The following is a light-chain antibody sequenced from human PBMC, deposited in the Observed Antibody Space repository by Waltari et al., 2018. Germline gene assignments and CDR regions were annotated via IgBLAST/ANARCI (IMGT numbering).Light chain of an antibody. J-gene: IGKJ2*02. CDR3: QQLSTYPWT. CDR2: AAS. Sequence: DIQLTQSPSFLSASVGDRVTITCRASQGINNFLAWYQQKPGKAPKLLLYAASTLQSGVPSRFSGSGSGTEFTLTVSSLQPEDFAAYSCQQLSTYPWTFGQGTRLEIK. CDR1: QGINNF. V-gene: IGKV1-9*01.